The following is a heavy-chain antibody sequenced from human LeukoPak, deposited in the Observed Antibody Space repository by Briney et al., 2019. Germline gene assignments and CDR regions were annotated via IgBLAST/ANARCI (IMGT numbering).Heavy chain of an antibody. CDR1: EFTFSNFG. J-gene: IGHJ4*02. CDR2: IRYDGSNK. D-gene: IGHD6-13*01. Sequence: GGSLRLSCVASEFTFSNFGMHWVRQAPGKGLEWVAFIRYDGSNKYYAASVEGRFTISRDNSKDTLYLQMNSLRAEDTAVYYRARDRKEGYSSSWYGEPGIIDYWGQGTLVTVSS. V-gene: IGHV3-30*02. CDR3: ARDRKEGYSSSWYGEPGIIDY.